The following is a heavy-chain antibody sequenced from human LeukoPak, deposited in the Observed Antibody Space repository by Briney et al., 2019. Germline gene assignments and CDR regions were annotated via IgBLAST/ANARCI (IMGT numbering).Heavy chain of an antibody. CDR3: ARVDSGHDYGPS. CDR1: GYTFTAYY. Sequence: ASVKVSCKASGYTFTAYYMHWVRQVPGQGLEWMGRINPNSGDTDYAQKFQGRVIMTRDTSISTAYMEVSRLRSDDTAVYYCARVDSGHDYGPSWGQGTTVTVAS. D-gene: IGHD5-12*01. V-gene: IGHV1-2*06. J-gene: IGHJ3*01. CDR2: INPNSGDT.